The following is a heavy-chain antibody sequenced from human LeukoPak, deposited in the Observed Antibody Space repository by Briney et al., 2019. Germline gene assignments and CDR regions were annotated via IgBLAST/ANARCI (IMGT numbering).Heavy chain of an antibody. V-gene: IGHV4-30-2*01. J-gene: IGHJ6*02. D-gene: IGHD2-15*01. CDR2: IYHSGST. CDR1: GGSISSGGYS. Sequence: SQTLSLTCAVSGGSISSGGYSWSWIRQPPGKGLEWVGYIYHSGSTYYNPSLKSRVTISVDRSKNQFSLKLSSVTAADTAVYYCARAASDLSYYYYGMGVWGQGTTVTVSS. CDR3: ARAASDLSYYYYGMGV.